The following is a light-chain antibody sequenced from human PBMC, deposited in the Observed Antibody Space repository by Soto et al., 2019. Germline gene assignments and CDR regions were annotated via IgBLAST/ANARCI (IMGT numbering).Light chain of an antibody. V-gene: IGKV3-15*01. CDR2: GAS. CDR3: QQYINWPPWT. J-gene: IGKJ1*01. Sequence: EIVMTQSPATLSVSPGERATLSCRASESVSSNLAWYQQIPGQAPRLLIYGASTRATGIPDRFSGSGSGTEFTLTISSRQSEDFAVYYCQQYINWPPWTFGQGTKVEIK. CDR1: ESVSSN.